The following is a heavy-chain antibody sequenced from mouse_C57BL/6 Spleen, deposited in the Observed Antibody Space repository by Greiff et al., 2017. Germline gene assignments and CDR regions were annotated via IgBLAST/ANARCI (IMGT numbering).Heavy chain of an antibody. V-gene: IGHV1-69*01. CDR2: IDPSDSYT. J-gene: IGHJ3*01. D-gene: IGHD2-5*01. CDR1: GYTFTSYW. CDR3: ARVDSNYASY. Sequence: VQLQQPGAELVMPGASVKLSCKASGYTFTSYWMHWVKQRPGQGLEWIGEIDPSDSYTNYNQKFKGKSTLTVDKSSSTAYMQLSSLTSEDSAVYYCARVDSNYASYWGQGTLVTVSA.